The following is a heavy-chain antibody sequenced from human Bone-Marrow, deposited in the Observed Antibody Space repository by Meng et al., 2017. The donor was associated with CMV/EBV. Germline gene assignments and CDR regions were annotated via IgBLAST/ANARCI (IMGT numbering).Heavy chain of an antibody. J-gene: IGHJ6*02. D-gene: IGHD3-10*01. CDR1: GYTFTGYY. Sequence: ASVKVSCKASGYTFTGYYMHWVRQAPGQGLEWMGWINPNSGGTNYAQKFQGRVTMTRDTSISTAYMELSRLRSDDTAVYYCARDPRGGSHPYYYYGMDVWSQGTTVTVSS. CDR2: INPNSGGT. CDR3: ARDPRGGSHPYYYYGMDV. V-gene: IGHV1-2*02.